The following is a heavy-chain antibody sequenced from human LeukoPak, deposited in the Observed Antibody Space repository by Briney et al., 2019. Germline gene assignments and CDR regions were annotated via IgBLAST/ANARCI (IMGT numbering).Heavy chain of an antibody. J-gene: IGHJ6*03. CDR3: ARRKEYDYVWGSYPPTSYYYMDV. CDR1: GGSFSGYY. CDR2: INHSGST. Sequence: SETLSLTCAVYGGSFSGYYWSWIRQPPGKGLEWIGEINHSGSTNYNPSLKSRVTISVDTSKNQFSLKLSSVTAADTAVSYCARRKEYDYVWGSYPPTSYYYMDVWGKGTTVTISS. D-gene: IGHD3-16*02. V-gene: IGHV4-34*01.